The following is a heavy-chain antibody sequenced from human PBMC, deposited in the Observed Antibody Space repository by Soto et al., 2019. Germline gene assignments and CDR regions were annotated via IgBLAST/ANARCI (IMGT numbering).Heavy chain of an antibody. Sequence: PSETLSLTCSVSGGSISSSDYYWGWVRQPPGKGLEWIGSISFGVTTYYSPSLRSRLTISIDTSNNQFSLKLSPVTAADTAVYYCATSSVSRLLNHWYFDLWGRGTLVTVSS. CDR1: GGSISSSDYY. V-gene: IGHV4-39*01. CDR3: ATSSVSRLLNHWYFDL. J-gene: IGHJ2*01. CDR2: ISFGVTT.